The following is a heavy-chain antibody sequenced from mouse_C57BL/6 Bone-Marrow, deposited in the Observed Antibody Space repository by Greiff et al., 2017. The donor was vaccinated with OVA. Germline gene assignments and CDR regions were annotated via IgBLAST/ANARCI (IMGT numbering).Heavy chain of an antibody. CDR3: AGGFAY. Sequence: QVQLQQPGAELVKPGASVKLSCKASGYTFTSYWMQWVKQRPGQGLEWIGEIDPSDSYTNYTQKFKGKATLTVDTSSSTAYMQLSSLTSEDSAVYCCAGGFAYWGKGTLVTVSA. J-gene: IGHJ3*01. CDR2: IDPSDSYT. V-gene: IGHV1-50*01. CDR1: GYTFTSYW.